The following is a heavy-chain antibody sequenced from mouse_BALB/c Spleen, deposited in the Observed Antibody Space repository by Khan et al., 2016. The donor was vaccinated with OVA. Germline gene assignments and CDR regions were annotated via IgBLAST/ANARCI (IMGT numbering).Heavy chain of an antibody. Sequence: EVQLQQSGPELVRPGASVKISCTASGYSFTGYFMNWVMQSLGKSLEWIGRINPHIGETFYNQRFKDKATLTVDESSSTAHMELRSLASEDSAVYYCTRIYHSDFGYWGQGTTLTVSS. CDR1: GYSFTGYF. CDR2: INPHIGET. CDR3: TRIYHSDFGY. V-gene: IGHV1-20*02. J-gene: IGHJ2*01. D-gene: IGHD2-3*01.